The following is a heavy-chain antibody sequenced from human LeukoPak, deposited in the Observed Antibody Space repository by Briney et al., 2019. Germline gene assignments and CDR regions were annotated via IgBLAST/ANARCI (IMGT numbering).Heavy chain of an antibody. Sequence: GGSLRLSCASSGFPFKTNAMSWVRQAPGKGLEWVATIGNTETFYADSVTGRFTISRDNSKNTVNLQMNRLRVEDTAIYYCAKDWIQFNRVFDCFDSWGQGTLVTVSS. CDR1: GFPFKTNA. D-gene: IGHD5-18*01. CDR2: IGNTET. V-gene: IGHV3-23*01. CDR3: AKDWIQFNRVFDCFDS. J-gene: IGHJ4*02.